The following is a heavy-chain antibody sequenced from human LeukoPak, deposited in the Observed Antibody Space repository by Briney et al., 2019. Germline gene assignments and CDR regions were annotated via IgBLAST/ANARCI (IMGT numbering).Heavy chain of an antibody. CDR2: IGSSDTSI. D-gene: IGHD3-10*01. J-gene: IGHJ4*02. Sequence: GGSLRLSCVTSGFTFSSYEMNWVRQAPGKGLEWVSHIGSSDTSIDCADSVKGRFTISRDNAKNSLFLQMNSLRAEDTAVYYCVRSTGFGELFPFDYWGQGTQVTVSS. CDR3: VRSTGFGELFPFDY. CDR1: GFTFSSYE. V-gene: IGHV3-48*03.